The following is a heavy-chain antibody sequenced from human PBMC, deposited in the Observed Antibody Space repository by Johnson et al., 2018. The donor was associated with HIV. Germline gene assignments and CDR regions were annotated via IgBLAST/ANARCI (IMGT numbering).Heavy chain of an antibody. V-gene: IGHV3-30*18. CDR3: AKDQHGPLVPTVMRDDAFDI. J-gene: IGHJ3*02. D-gene: IGHD5-12*01. CDR2: ISYDGSNK. CDR1: GFTFSSYG. Sequence: QVQLVESGGGVVQPGRSLRLSCEASGFTFSSYGMHWVRQAPGKGLEWVAVISYDGSNKYYADSVKGRFTVSRDNSKNAVYLQMNSLGAGDTAVYYCAKDQHGPLVPTVMRDDAFDIWGQGTMVTVSS.